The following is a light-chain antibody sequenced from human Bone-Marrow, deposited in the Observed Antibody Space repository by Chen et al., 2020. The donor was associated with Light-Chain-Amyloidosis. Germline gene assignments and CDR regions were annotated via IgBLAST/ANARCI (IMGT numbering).Light chain of an antibody. Sequence: QSALTQPASVSGSPGQSITISCTGTSSDVGGYNYVSWYQQHPGKAPKLMIYDVSNRPSGVSNLFSGSMSGNTASLTISGLPAEDEADYYCSSYTSSSTQVFGGGTKLTVL. V-gene: IGLV2-14*01. CDR2: DVS. CDR1: SSDVGGYNY. CDR3: SSYTSSSTQV. J-gene: IGLJ3*02.